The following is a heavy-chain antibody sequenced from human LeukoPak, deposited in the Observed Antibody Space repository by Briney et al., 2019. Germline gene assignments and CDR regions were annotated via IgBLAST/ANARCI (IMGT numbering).Heavy chain of an antibody. D-gene: IGHD2-15*01. Sequence: SETLSLTCTVSGGSISSGGYYWSWIRQHPGKGLEWIGYIYYSGSTYYNPSLKSRVTISVDTSKNQFSLKLSSVTAADTAVYYCAREFDCSGGSCYDYWGQGTLVTVSS. V-gene: IGHV4-31*03. CDR1: GGSISSGGYY. J-gene: IGHJ4*02. CDR3: AREFDCSGGSCYDY. CDR2: IYYSGST.